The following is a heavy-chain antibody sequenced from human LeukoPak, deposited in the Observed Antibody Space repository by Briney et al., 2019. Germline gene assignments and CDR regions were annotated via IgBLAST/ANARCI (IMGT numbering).Heavy chain of an antibody. D-gene: IGHD2-15*01. Sequence: GGSLRLSCAASGFTFSSYAMSWVRQAPGKGLEWVSAISGSGGSTYYADSVKGRFTISRDNSKNTLYLQMNSLRAEDTAVYYCAKAPGYCSGGSCYVGNYWGQGTLVTVSS. CDR3: AKAPGYCSGGSCYVGNY. CDR2: ISGSGGST. V-gene: IGHV3-23*01. J-gene: IGHJ4*02. CDR1: GFTFSSYA.